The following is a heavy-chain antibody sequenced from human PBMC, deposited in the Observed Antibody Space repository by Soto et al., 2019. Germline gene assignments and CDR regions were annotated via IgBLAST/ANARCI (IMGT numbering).Heavy chain of an antibody. D-gene: IGHD3-3*01. CDR1: GFTFNDYA. J-gene: IGHJ4*02. Sequence: QVQLVESGGGVVQPGRSLKLSCLASGFTFNDYAMHWVRQAPGKGLEWVALISYDESNKDYADSVKGRFTISRDNSKNALYLQINRLRSEDTAVYDCAKLRLATYDFWGGCDSWGQGTLVTVSS. CDR2: ISYDESNK. V-gene: IGHV3-30*18. CDR3: AKLRLATYDFWGGCDS.